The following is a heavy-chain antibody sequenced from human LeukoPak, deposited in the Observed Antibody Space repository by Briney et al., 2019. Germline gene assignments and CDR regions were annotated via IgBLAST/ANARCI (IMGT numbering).Heavy chain of an antibody. J-gene: IGHJ4*02. D-gene: IGHD2-2*01. CDR2: INPNSGGT. Sequence: GASVKVSCKASGYTFTGYYMHWVRQAPGQGLEWMGWINPNSGGTNYAQKFQGRVTMTRDTSISTAYMELSGLRSDDTAVYYCARVRDCSNTSCYGRNGLDYWGQGTLVTVSS. V-gene: IGHV1-2*02. CDR1: GYTFTGYY. CDR3: ARVRDCSNTSCYGRNGLDY.